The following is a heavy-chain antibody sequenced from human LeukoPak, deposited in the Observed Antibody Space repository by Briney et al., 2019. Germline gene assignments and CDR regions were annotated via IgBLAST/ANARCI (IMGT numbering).Heavy chain of an antibody. Sequence: PGGSLRLSCAASVFPFSPSWMHWVPHAPGKGLVWVSCINSDGSSPSYADSVKGRFTISRDNAKNTVYLQMNSLRAEDTAVYYCARWGSSGWYPMDVWGQGTTVTVSS. CDR3: ARWGSSGWYPMDV. CDR2: INSDGSSP. V-gene: IGHV3-74*01. J-gene: IGHJ6*02. CDR1: VFPFSPSW. D-gene: IGHD6-19*01.